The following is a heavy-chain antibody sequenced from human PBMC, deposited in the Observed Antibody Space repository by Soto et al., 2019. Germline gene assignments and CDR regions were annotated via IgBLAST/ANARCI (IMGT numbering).Heavy chain of an antibody. CDR2: IYYSGST. V-gene: IGHV4-31*03. CDR3: ARDQGNDSSGYYPLGY. CDR1: GGSISSGGYY. D-gene: IGHD3-22*01. J-gene: IGHJ4*02. Sequence: SDTLSLTCTVSGGSISSGGYYWSWIRQHPGKGLEWIGYIYYSGSTYYNPSLKSRVTISVDTSKNQFSLKLSSVTAADTAVYYCARDQGNDSSGYYPLGYWGQGTLVTVS.